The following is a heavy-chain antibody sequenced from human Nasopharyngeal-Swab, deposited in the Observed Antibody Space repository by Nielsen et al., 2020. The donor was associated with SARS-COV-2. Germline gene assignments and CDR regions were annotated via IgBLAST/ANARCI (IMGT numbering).Heavy chain of an antibody. CDR2: IIENGADT. Sequence: GESLKISCAASGFNFRTFAMSWVRQAPGKGLEWVSGIIENGADTYYADSVKGRSTIFRDNSKNTLYLQMNSLSAEDTAVYYCVRDYTVNYYGLSTDYYAPLDSWGQGTRVTVSS. CDR3: VRDYTVNYYGLSTDYYAPLDS. CDR1: GFNFRTFA. D-gene: IGHD3-9*01. V-gene: IGHV3-23*01. J-gene: IGHJ4*02.